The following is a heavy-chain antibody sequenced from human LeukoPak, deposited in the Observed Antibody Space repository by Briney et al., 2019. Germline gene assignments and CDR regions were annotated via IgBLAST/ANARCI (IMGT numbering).Heavy chain of an antibody. J-gene: IGHJ4*02. V-gene: IGHV4-59*08. Sequence: SETLSLTCTVSGGSISRYYWSWIRQPPGKGLEWIGYISYSWSTNYNPSLKSRVTISVDTPKNQFSLKLNSMTATDTAVYYCARHSGSYYDNYDYWGQGALVTVSS. D-gene: IGHD1-26*01. CDR2: ISYSWST. CDR1: GGSISRYY. CDR3: ARHSGSYYDNYDY.